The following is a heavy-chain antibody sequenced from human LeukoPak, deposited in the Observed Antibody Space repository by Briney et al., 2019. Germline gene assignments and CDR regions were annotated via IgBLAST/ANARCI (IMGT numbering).Heavy chain of an antibody. J-gene: IGHJ4*02. D-gene: IGHD2-8*01. Sequence: GGSLRLSCVASGFTFRSNFMSWVRQAPGRGLEWVAVIYSGGSTDYADSVKGRFSISRDNSNNTLYLQMNSLRAEDTALYYCASVYELYWGQGTLVTVSS. CDR2: IYSGGST. CDR3: ASVYELY. CDR1: GFTFRSNF. V-gene: IGHV3-66*01.